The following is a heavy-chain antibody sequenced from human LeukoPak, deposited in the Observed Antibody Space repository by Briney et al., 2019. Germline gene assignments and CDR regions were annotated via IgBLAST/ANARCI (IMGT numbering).Heavy chain of an antibody. CDR3: ARRGPLYSGSFTLYYYYYMDV. CDR2: INHSGST. D-gene: IGHD1-26*01. V-gene: IGHV4-34*01. J-gene: IGHJ6*03. CDR1: GGSFSGYY. Sequence: ASETLSLTCAIYGGSFSGYYWSWIRQPPGKGLEWIGEINHSGSTNYNPSLKSRVTISVDTSKNQFSLKLISVTAADTAVYYCARRGPLYSGSFTLYYYYYMDVWGKGTTVTVSS.